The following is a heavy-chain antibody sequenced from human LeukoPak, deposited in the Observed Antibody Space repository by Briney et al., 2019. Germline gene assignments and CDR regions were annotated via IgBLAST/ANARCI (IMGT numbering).Heavy chain of an antibody. CDR2: INPNSGGT. CDR3: ARGLYSNDYMDV. Sequence: ASVKVSCKASGYTFTVYYMHWVRQAPGQGLEWMGWINPNSGGTNYAQKFQGRVTMTRDTSISTAYMELSRLRSDDTAVYYCARGLYSNDYMDVWGKGTTVTVSS. V-gene: IGHV1-2*02. J-gene: IGHJ6*03. CDR1: GYTFTVYY. D-gene: IGHD4-11*01.